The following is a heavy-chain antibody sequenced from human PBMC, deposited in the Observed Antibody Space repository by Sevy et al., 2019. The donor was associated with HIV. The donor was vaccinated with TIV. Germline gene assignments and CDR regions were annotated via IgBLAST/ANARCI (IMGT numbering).Heavy chain of an antibody. CDR3: ARAYYDFWSGSDY. Sequence: GGSLRLSCAASGFTFSSYWMHWVRQAPGKGLVWVSRINSDGSSTSYADSVKGRFTISRDNAKNTLYLQMISLRAEDTAVYYCARAYYDFWSGSDYWGQGTLVTVSS. V-gene: IGHV3-74*01. CDR1: GFTFSSYW. CDR2: INSDGSST. J-gene: IGHJ4*02. D-gene: IGHD3-3*01.